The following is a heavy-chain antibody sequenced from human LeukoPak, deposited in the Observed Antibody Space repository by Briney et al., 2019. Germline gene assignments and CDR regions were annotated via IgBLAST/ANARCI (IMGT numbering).Heavy chain of an antibody. Sequence: GGSLRLSCAASGFNFSSYWMHWVRQATGEGLVWVSRINSDGSSTCYADSVKGRFTISRDNAKNTLYLQMNSLRAEDTAVYYCARTRTLPIAGGFDTWGQGSLVTVSS. CDR3: ARTRTLPIAGGFDT. J-gene: IGHJ5*02. D-gene: IGHD3-16*01. CDR2: INSDGSST. V-gene: IGHV3-74*01. CDR1: GFNFSSYW.